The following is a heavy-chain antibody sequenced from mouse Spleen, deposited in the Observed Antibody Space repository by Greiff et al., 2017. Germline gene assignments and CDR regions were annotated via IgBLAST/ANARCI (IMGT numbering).Heavy chain of an antibody. D-gene: IGHD4-1*01. CDR2: INPSTGGT. CDR1: GYSFTGYY. Sequence: EVQLQQSGPELVKPGASVKISCKASGYSFTGYYMNWVKQSPEKSLEWIGEINPSTGGTTYNQKFKAKATLTVDKSSSTAYMQLKSLTSEDSAVYYCARKGANWVFDYWGQGTTLTVSS. CDR3: ARKGANWVFDY. J-gene: IGHJ2*01. V-gene: IGHV1-42*01.